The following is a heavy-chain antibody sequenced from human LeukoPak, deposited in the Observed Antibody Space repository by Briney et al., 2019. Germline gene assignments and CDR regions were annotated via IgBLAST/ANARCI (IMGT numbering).Heavy chain of an antibody. CDR3: VGPQSPGLN. CDR2: INHSGST. CDR1: GGSFSGYY. D-gene: IGHD2-8*02. Sequence: SETLSLTCAVYGGSFSGYYWSWIRQPPGKGLEWIGEINHSGSTNYNPSLKSRVTISVDTSKNQFSLKLSSVTAADTAVYYCVGPQSPGLNWGQGTLVTVPS. V-gene: IGHV4-34*01. J-gene: IGHJ4*02.